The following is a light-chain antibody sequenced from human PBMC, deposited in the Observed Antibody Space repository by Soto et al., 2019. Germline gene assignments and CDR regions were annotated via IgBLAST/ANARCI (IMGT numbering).Light chain of an antibody. CDR3: QQYYSPPPT. CDR1: QSVLYSSDNKNY. CDR2: WAS. Sequence: DIVMTQSPDSLAVSLGERATINCKSSQSVLYSSDNKNYLAWYQQKPGQPPKLLIYWASTREFGVPDRFSGSGSGTDFALTISSLQAEDAAVYFCQQYYSPPPTFGGGTKVEIK. J-gene: IGKJ4*01. V-gene: IGKV4-1*01.